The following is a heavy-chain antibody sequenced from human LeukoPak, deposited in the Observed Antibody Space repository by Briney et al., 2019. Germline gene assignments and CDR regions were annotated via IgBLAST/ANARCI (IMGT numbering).Heavy chain of an antibody. D-gene: IGHD3-16*02. Sequence: PGGSLRLSCAASGFTFSSYAMGWVRQAPGKGLEWVSAISGSGGSTYYADSVKGRFTISRDNSKNTLYLQMNNLRAEDTAVYHCAKPIVYFDYWGQGTLVTVSS. CDR1: GFTFSSYA. V-gene: IGHV3-23*01. CDR3: AKPIVYFDY. J-gene: IGHJ4*02. CDR2: ISGSGGST.